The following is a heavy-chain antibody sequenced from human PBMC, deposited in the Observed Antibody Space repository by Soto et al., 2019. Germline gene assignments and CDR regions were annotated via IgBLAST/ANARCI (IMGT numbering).Heavy chain of an antibody. D-gene: IGHD3-22*01. CDR3: ATNHDDISGRTPLLFDS. Sequence: QVQLQESGPGLVKPSQTLSLTCTVSGDSIGTGGYYWDWIRQHPGKGPEWIGYIHYSGNTYYNPSIKSRLNISRDTSKNQFSLHLSSVTAAATAVYFCATNHDDISGRTPLLFDSGGQGTLVTVSS. V-gene: IGHV4-31*03. CDR2: IHYSGNT. CDR1: GDSIGTGGYY. J-gene: IGHJ4*02.